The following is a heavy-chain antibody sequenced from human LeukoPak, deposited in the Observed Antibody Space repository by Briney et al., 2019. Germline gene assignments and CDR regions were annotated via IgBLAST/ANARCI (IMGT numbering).Heavy chain of an antibody. CDR1: GGSISSYY. CDR2: IYTSGST. CDR3: AREAEDIVVVPAATYYYYYYMDV. J-gene: IGHJ6*03. D-gene: IGHD2-2*01. V-gene: IGHV4-4*07. Sequence: SETLSLTCTVSGGSISSYYWSWIRQPAGKGLEWIGRIYTSGSTNYNPSLKSRVTMPVDTSKNQFSLKLSPVTAADTAVYYCAREAEDIVVVPAATYYYYYYMDVWGKGTTVTVSS.